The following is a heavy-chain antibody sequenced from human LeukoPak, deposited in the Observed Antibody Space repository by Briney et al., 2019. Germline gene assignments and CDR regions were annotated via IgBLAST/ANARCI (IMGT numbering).Heavy chain of an antibody. V-gene: IGHV3-23*01. CDR3: AKAPSIAVAGTDYFDY. D-gene: IGHD6-19*01. J-gene: IGHJ4*02. CDR2: ISGSGGST. Sequence: GGSLRLSCAASGFTFSSYAMSWVRQAPGKGLEWVSAISGSGGSTYYADSVKGRSTISRDNSKNTLYLQMNSLRAEDTAVYYCAKAPSIAVAGTDYFDYWGQGTLVTVSS. CDR1: GFTFSSYA.